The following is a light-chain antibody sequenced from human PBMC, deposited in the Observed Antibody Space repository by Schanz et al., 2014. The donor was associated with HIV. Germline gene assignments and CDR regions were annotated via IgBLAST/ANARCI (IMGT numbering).Light chain of an antibody. CDR2: AAS. J-gene: IGKJ1*01. V-gene: IGKV3-20*01. CDR1: HIVNNRY. CDR3: QQYGGSPT. Sequence: EIVMTQSPATLSVSPGERATLSCRASHIVNNRYFAWYKQEHGQPPRLLIYAASTRATGIPDRFSGSGSGSTFTLIISRLEPADIAVYYCQQYGGSPTFGQGTKVEIK.